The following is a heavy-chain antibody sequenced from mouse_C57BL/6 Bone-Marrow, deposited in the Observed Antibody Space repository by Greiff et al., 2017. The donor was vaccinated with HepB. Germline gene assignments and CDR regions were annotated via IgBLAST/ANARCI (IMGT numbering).Heavy chain of an antibody. J-gene: IGHJ2*01. CDR3: ARKAELQRNWVDY. Sequence: QVQLKQPGAELVRPGTSVKLSCKASGYTFTSYWMHWVKQRPGQGLEWIGVIDPSDSYTNYNQKFKGKATLTVDTSSSTAYMQLSSLTSEDSAVYYCARKAELQRNWVDYWGQGTTLTVSS. CDR2: IDPSDSYT. D-gene: IGHD4-1*01. CDR1: GYTFTSYW. V-gene: IGHV1-59*01.